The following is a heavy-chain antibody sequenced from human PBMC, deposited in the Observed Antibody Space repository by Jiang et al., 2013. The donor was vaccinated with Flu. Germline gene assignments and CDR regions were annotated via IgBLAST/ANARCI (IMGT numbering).Heavy chain of an antibody. CDR1: GFTFGDYA. V-gene: IGHV3-30-3*01. J-gene: IGHJ4*02. Sequence: QLLESGGGVVQPGRSLTLSCAASGFTFGDYAMHWVRQAPGKGLEWVAIITYDGISQFYADSVKGRFTISRDNSKNTLNLQMNSLRAEDTAVYYCAREYTRGYYPGYWGQGTLVTVSS. CDR3: AREYTRGYYPGY. CDR2: ITYDGISQ. D-gene: IGHD3-22*01.